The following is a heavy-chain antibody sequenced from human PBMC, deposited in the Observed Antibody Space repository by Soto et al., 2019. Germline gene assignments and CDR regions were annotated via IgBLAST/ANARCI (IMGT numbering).Heavy chain of an antibody. CDR3: VKDQSDISGWTNWFDP. CDR1: GFTFSSYA. V-gene: IGHV3-64D*06. CDR2: ISSNGGST. Sequence: GVLRLSCSASGFTFSSYAMHWVRQAPGKGLEYVSAISSNGGSTYYADSVKGRFTISRDNSKNTLYLQMSSLRAEDTAVYYCVKDQSDISGWTNWFDPWGQGTLVTVSS. D-gene: IGHD6-19*01. J-gene: IGHJ5*02.